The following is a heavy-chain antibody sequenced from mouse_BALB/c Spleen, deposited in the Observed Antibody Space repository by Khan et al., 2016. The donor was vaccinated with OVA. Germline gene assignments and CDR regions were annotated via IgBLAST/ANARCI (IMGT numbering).Heavy chain of an antibody. CDR1: GFNIKDTY. Sequence: VQLQQSGAELVKPGASVKLSCTASGFNIKDTYMHWVKQRPEQGLEWIGRIDPANGNTKYDPKFQGKATITADTSSNTAYLQLSSLTSEDTAVYYCASLYYYGSSYTFDYWCQGTTLTVSS. V-gene: IGHV14-3*02. CDR3: ASLYYYGSSYTFDY. J-gene: IGHJ2*01. CDR2: IDPANGNT. D-gene: IGHD1-1*01.